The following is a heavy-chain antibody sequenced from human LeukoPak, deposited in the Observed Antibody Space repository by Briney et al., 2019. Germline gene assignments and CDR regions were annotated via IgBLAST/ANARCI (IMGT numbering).Heavy chain of an antibody. D-gene: IGHD2-21*01. CDR3: ARGLVVARHDAFDI. CDR2: INHSGST. J-gene: IGHJ3*02. V-gene: IGHV4-34*01. CDR1: GGSFSGYY. Sequence: PSETLSLTCAVYGGSFSGYYWSWIRQPPGKGLEWIGEINHSGSTNYNPSLKSRVTISVDTSKNQFSLKLSSVTAADTAVYYCARGLVVARHDAFDIWGQGTMVTASS.